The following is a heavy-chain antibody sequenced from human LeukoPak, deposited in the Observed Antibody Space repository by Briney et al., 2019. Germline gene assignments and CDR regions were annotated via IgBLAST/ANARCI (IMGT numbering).Heavy chain of an antibody. V-gene: IGHV3-74*03. CDR2: INSDGSSL. D-gene: IGHD3-10*01. CDR3: TRDRRMEYYNVDDYYYGMDV. J-gene: IGHJ6*01. Sequence: GGSLRLSCAASGFTLNTYWMNWVRQAPGKGLVWVSRINSDGSSLTYADSVKGRFTVSRDNAKNTLYLQMNSLRAEDTAVYYCTRDRRMEYYNVDDYYYGMDVWGQGTTVTVSS. CDR1: GFTLNTYW.